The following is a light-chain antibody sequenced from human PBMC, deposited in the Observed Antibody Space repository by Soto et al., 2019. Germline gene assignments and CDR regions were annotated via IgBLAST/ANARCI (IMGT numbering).Light chain of an antibody. CDR1: QSVSSSY. CDR2: GAS. CDR3: QQYGSSST. Sequence: EIVLTQSPGTLSLSPGERATLSCRASQSVSSSYLAWYQQKPGQAPRLLIYGASSRATGIPDRLSGSGSGTDFTLTISRLEPEDLAVYYCQQYGSSSTFGQGIKVDIK. V-gene: IGKV3-20*01. J-gene: IGKJ1*01.